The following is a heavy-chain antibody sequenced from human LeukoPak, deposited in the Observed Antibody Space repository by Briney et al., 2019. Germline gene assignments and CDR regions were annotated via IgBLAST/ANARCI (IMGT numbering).Heavy chain of an antibody. CDR2: INQGGNEK. J-gene: IGHJ6*03. CDR1: GFNFRAYW. Sequence: PGGSLRLSCTTSGFNFRAYWMGWVRQAPGKGLEWVANINQGGNEKYYGDSVRGRLTISRDNAKSSLYLQMNSLRAEDTAVYFCARVLAAWYMDVWGKGTSVTVSS. CDR3: ARVLAAWYMDV. D-gene: IGHD6-13*01. V-gene: IGHV3-7*01.